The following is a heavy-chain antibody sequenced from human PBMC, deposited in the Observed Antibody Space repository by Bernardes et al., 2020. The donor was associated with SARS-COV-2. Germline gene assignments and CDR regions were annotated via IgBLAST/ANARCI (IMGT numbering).Heavy chain of an antibody. CDR2: IYQSGTT. J-gene: IGHJ4*02. CDR3: ARGTLTSRATYYFDY. Sequence: SETLSLTFAFSGGSISRGDYSWSWIRQPPGNGLEWIGYIYQSGTTYYNPSLKSRVTISLDRSKTHFSLNLSSVTAADTAMYYCARGTLTSRATYYFDYWGQGTLVTVSS. V-gene: IGHV4-30-2*01. CDR1: GGSISRGDYS.